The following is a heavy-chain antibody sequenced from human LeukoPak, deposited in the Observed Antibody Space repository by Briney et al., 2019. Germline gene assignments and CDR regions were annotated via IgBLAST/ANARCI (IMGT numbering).Heavy chain of an antibody. CDR2: ISSSSSTI. CDR1: GFTFSSYS. V-gene: IGHV3-48*01. D-gene: IGHD2-21*02. Sequence: PGGSLRLSCAASGFTFSSYSMNWVRQAPGKGLEWVSYISSSSSTIYYADSVKGRFTISRDNAKNSLYLQMNSLRAEDTAVYYCARGRKVTHFDYWGQGTLVTVSS. J-gene: IGHJ4*02. CDR3: ARGRKVTHFDY.